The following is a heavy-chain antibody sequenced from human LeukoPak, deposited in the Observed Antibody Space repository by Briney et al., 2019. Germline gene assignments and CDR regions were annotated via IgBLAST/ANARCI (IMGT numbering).Heavy chain of an antibody. Sequence: GESLKISCKASGYFFTSYRIGWVRQMPGKGLEWMGIINPSDSDTRYSPTFQGQVTISADKSISTVYLQWSSLKASDTAKYYCAKGYSRVDYWGQGTPVTVSS. CDR2: INPSDSDT. CDR3: AKGYSRVDY. J-gene: IGHJ4*02. CDR1: GYFFTSYR. D-gene: IGHD5-12*01. V-gene: IGHV5-51*01.